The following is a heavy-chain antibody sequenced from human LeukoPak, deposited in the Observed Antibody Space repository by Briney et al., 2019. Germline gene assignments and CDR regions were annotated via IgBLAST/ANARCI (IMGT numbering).Heavy chain of an antibody. J-gene: IGHJ6*02. D-gene: IGHD1-7*01. CDR1: GFTFSSYS. CDR2: ITSSSGDI. Sequence: GGSLSLSCAASGFTFSSYSMSWVRQAPGKGLEWVSSITSSSGDIYYADSLKGRFSISRDNTKNSLYLQINSLRAEDTAVYYCARDRGLGFSGGLTGTRYYYGMDVWGQGTTVTVSS. CDR3: ARDRGLGFSGGLTGTRYYYGMDV. V-gene: IGHV3-21*01.